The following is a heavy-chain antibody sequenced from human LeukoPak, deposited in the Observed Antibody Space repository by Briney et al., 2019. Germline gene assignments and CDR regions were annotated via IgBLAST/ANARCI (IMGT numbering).Heavy chain of an antibody. J-gene: IGHJ4*02. CDR1: GGSISSGGYY. CDR3: ARGAVVTLDFDY. CDR2: IYYSGST. V-gene: IGHV4-31*03. Sequence: SETLSLTCTVSGGSISSGGYYWSWIRQHPGKGLEWIGYIYYSGSTYYNPSLKSRVTISVDTSKNQFSLKLSSVTAADTAVYYCARGAVVTLDFDYWGQGTLVTVSS. D-gene: IGHD4-23*01.